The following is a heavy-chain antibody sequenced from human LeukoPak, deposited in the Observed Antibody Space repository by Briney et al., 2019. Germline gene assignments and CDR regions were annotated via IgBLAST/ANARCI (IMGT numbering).Heavy chain of an antibody. CDR2: ISSSSSTI. CDR3: AKDRRSSGSDAFDI. V-gene: IGHV3-48*04. J-gene: IGHJ3*02. Sequence: GGSLRLSCAASGFTFSSYSMNWVRQAPGKGLEWVSYISSSSSTIYYADSVKGRFTISRDNAKNSLYLQMNSLGAEDTAVYYCAKDRRSSGSDAFDIWGQGTMVTVSS. CDR1: GFTFSSYS. D-gene: IGHD6-19*01.